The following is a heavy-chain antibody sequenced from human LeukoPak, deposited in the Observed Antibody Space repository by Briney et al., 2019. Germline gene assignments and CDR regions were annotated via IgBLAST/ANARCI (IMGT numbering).Heavy chain of an antibody. J-gene: IGHJ3*02. Sequence: GGSLRLSCAASGFTLSTYWMHWVRQAPGKGLVWVSAVSGNGGSTYYADSVKGRFTISRDNSKNTLYLQMNSLRVEDTAVYYCARNNGDRADAFDIWGQGTMVTVSS. CDR2: VSGNGGST. V-gene: IGHV3-23*01. D-gene: IGHD1-14*01. CDR3: ARNNGDRADAFDI. CDR1: GFTLSTYW.